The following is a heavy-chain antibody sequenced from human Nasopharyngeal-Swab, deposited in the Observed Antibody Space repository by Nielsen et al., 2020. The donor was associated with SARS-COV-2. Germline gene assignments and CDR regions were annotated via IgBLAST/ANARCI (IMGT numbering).Heavy chain of an antibody. CDR3: ANHGYSSGLWSETYYYYGMDV. Sequence: GESLKISCAASGFTFSSYSMNWVRQAPGKGLEWVSSISSSSSYIYYADSVKGRFTISRDNAKNSLYLQMNSLRAEDTAVYYCANHGYSSGLWSETYYYYGMDVWGQGTTVTVSS. CDR1: GFTFSSYS. CDR2: ISSSSSYI. D-gene: IGHD6-19*01. V-gene: IGHV3-21*01. J-gene: IGHJ6*02.